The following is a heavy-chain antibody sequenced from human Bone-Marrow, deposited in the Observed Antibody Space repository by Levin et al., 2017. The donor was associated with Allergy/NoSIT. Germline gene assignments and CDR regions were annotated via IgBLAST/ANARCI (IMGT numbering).Heavy chain of an antibody. CDR1: GFTVSSNY. CDR3: AREEDCSSTSCYWAWGY. V-gene: IGHV3-66*02. D-gene: IGHD2-2*01. J-gene: IGHJ4*02. CDR2: IYSGGST. Sequence: AGGSLRLSCAASGFTVSSNYMSWVRQAPGKGLEWVSVIYSGGSTYYADSVKGRFTISRDNSKNTLYLQMNSLRAEDTAVYYCAREEDCSSTSCYWAWGYWGQGTLVTVSS.